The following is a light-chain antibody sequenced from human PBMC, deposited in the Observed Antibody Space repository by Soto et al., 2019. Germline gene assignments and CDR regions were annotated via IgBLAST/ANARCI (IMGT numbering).Light chain of an antibody. Sequence: QSVLTQPASVSGSPGQSITISCTGTSSDVGAYNYVSWYQQQSGKAPKLLIHEVSSRPAGVSDRFSGSKSGNTASLTISGLQAEDEADYCCSAFATSRAYVFGMGTKV. CDR1: SSDVGAYNY. J-gene: IGLJ1*01. V-gene: IGLV2-14*01. CDR2: EVS. CDR3: SAFATSRAYV.